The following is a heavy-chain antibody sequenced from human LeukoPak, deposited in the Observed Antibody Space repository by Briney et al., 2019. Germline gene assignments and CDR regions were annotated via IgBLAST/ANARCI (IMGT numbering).Heavy chain of an antibody. CDR2: INHSGST. V-gene: IGHV4-34*01. J-gene: IGHJ2*01. Sequence: SETLSLTCAVYGGSFSGYYWSWIRQPPGKGLEWIGEINHSGSTNYNPSLKSRVTISVDTSKNQFSLKLSSVTAADTAVYYCARDPGSPRGYFDLWGRGTLVTVSS. D-gene: IGHD2-15*01. CDR1: GGSFSGYY. CDR3: ARDPGSPRGYFDL.